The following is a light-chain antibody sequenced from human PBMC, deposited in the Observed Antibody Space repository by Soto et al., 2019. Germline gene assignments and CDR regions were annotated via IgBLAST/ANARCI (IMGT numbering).Light chain of an antibody. V-gene: IGKV1-5*01. CDR3: QQYNSYS. J-gene: IGKJ1*01. CDR2: HAS. CDR1: QSISTW. Sequence: DIQMTQSPSTLSASVGDRVTITCRASQSISTWLAWYQQKSGKAPKVLIYHASNLQSGVPSRFSGSGSGTEFTLTISSLQPDDFATYYCQQYNSYSFGQGTKVDIK.